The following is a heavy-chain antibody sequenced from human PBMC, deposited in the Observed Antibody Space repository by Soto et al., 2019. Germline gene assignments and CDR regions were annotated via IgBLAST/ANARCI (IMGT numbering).Heavy chain of an antibody. D-gene: IGHD6-19*01. CDR2: IKHSGSS. CDR1: AGSFSHYY. CDR3: ARGGSSDWQVALDI. J-gene: IGHJ3*02. V-gene: IGHV4-34*01. Sequence: SETLSLTCAVYAGSFSHYYWDWIRQSPGKGLEWIGKIKHSGSSNYNPSLRSRVSISADMSKNQFSLRLTSVTAADTAVYYCARGGSSDWQVALDIWGQGTMVTVSS.